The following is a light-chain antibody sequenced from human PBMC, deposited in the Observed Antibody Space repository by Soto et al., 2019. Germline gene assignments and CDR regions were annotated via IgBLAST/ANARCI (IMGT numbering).Light chain of an antibody. CDR3: QQYDNLFT. CDR2: DAS. J-gene: IGKJ3*01. CDR1: QDINNH. V-gene: IGKV1-33*01. Sequence: DIQMTQSPSSLSASVGDRVTITCQASQDINNHLNWYRQKLGKAPKLLIYDASDLETGVPSRFSGSGAGTDFTFTISSLQPEDIATYYCQQYDNLFTFGPGTKVDMK.